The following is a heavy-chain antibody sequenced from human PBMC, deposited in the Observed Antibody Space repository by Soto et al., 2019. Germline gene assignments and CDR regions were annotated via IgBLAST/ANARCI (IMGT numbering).Heavy chain of an antibody. Sequence: GSLRLSCAASGLTFSTYWMHWVRQAPGKGLVWVSHINTDGSSTSYADSVKGRFTISRDNAKNTLYLQMNSLRAEDTAVYYCAKDKAVAGTFLYYGMDVWGQGTTVTVSS. CDR1: GLTFSTYW. D-gene: IGHD6-19*01. CDR2: INTDGSST. V-gene: IGHV3-74*01. J-gene: IGHJ6*02. CDR3: AKDKAVAGTFLYYGMDV.